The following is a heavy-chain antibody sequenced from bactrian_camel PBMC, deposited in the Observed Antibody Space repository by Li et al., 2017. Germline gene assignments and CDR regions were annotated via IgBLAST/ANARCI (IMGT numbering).Heavy chain of an antibody. CDR3: ATGRDYSDYVLPFND. Sequence: DVQLVESGGDLVQPGGSLRLGCIASGSDFGEYAMAWIRQAPGKGLEWVSSINWNGDGTSYPDSVKGRFTISRDNAKYTMYLQMASLNPADTALYYCATGRDYSDYVLPFNDWGQGTQVTVS. CDR2: INWNGDGT. V-gene: IGHV3-1*01. J-gene: IGHJ4*01. CDR1: GSDFGEYA. D-gene: IGHD4*01.